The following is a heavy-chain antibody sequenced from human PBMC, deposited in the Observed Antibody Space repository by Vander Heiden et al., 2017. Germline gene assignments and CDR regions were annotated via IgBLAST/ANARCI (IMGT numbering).Heavy chain of an antibody. CDR3: AGQNSGSYNY. CDR2: ISGSGGST. D-gene: IGHD1-26*01. V-gene: IGHV3-23*01. J-gene: IGHJ4*02. Sequence: EVQLLESGGGLVQPGGSVRLFCAAPGFTFSTCAMSRVRRAPGKGLEWVSSISGSGGSTYYADSVKGRFTISRDNSKNTLYLQMNSLRADDTAVYYCAGQNSGSYNYWGQGTLVTVSS. CDR1: GFTFSTCA.